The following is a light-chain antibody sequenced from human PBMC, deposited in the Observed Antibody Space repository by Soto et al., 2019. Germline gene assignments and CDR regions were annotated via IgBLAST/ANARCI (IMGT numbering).Light chain of an antibody. V-gene: IGLV2-23*01. CDR1: KNDIGVYDF. J-gene: IGLJ1*01. Sequence: QYAMTQSASACRSLGQSGTISCSGTKNDIGVYDFVSWYQHHPGKAPRLIIYEGSKRPSGVSNRFSGSKSGNTASLTISGLQAEDEADYYCCSYAGIYVFGTGTKVTV. CDR2: EGS. CDR3: CSYAGIYV.